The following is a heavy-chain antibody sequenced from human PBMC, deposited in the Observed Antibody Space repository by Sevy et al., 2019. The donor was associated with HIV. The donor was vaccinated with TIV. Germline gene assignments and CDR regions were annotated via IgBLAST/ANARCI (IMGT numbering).Heavy chain of an antibody. CDR1: GGSISSYY. Sequence: SETLSLTCTVSGGSISSYYWSWIRQPPGKGLEWIGYLYYSGITNYNPSLKSRVTISGDTSKNQSSLKLSSVTAADTAVYYCARGLAYYFNYWGQGTLVTVSS. J-gene: IGHJ4*02. D-gene: IGHD5-12*01. CDR3: ARGLAYYFNY. V-gene: IGHV4-59*01. CDR2: LYYSGIT.